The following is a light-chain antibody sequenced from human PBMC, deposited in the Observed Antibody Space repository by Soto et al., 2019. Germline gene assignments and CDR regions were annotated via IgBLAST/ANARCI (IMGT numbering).Light chain of an antibody. V-gene: IGKV3-20*01. CDR3: QQYGSSPGT. Sequence: EIVLTQSPGTLSLSPGERATLSCRASQSVSSSYLAWYQQKPGQAPRLLIYAASSRATGIPDRFSGSGSGTDFTLNISILEPEDFAVYYCQQYGSSPGTFGQGTKVEIK. J-gene: IGKJ1*01. CDR1: QSVSSSY. CDR2: AAS.